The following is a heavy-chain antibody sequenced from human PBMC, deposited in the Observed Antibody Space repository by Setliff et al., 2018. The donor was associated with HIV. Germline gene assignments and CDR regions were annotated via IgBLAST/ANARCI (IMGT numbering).Heavy chain of an antibody. CDR2: IYHGGST. Sequence: SETLSLTCAVSGGSISSSNWWSWVRQPPGKGLEWIGEIYHGGSTNYNPSLKSRVTISVYKSKNQFSLKLSSVTAADTAVYYCASVSSATYYYFQQWGQGTLVTVSS. D-gene: IGHD1-26*01. J-gene: IGHJ1*01. V-gene: IGHV4-4*02. CDR3: ASVSSATYYYFQQ. CDR1: GGSISSSNW.